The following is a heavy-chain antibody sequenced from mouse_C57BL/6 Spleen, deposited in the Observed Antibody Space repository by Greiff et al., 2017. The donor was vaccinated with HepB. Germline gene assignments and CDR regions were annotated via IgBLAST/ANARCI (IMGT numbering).Heavy chain of an antibody. D-gene: IGHD2-4*01. CDR1: GFSLTSYA. J-gene: IGHJ3*01. CDR3: ASAYYDYDPWFAY. V-gene: IGHV2-9-1*01. CDR2: IWTGGGT. Sequence: VQRVESGPGLVAPSQSLSITCTVSGFSLTSYAISWVRQPPGKGLEWLGVIWTGGGTNYNSALKSRLSISKDNSKSQVFLKMNSLQTDDTARYYCASAYYDYDPWFAYWGQGTLVTVSA.